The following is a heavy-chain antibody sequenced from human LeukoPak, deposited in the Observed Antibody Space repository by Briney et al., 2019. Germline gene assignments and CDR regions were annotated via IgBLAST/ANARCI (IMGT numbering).Heavy chain of an antibody. CDR1: GGSFSGYY. V-gene: IGHV4-34*01. CDR2: INRSGST. CDR3: ARVGYSGYDWFIAVAGDAFDI. J-gene: IGHJ3*02. Sequence: SETLSLTCAVYGGSFSGYYWSWIRQPPGKGLEWIGEINRSGSTNYNPSLKSRVTISVDTSKNQFSLKLSSVTAADTAVYYCARVGYSGYDWFIAVAGDAFDIWGQGTMVTVSS. D-gene: IGHD5-12*01.